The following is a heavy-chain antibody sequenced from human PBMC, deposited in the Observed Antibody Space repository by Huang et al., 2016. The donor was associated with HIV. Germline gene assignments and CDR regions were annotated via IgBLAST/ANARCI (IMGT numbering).Heavy chain of an antibody. D-gene: IGHD3-3*01. CDR2: IYWNGESA. CDR3: ARGYNFWSGYYTDKYYMDV. J-gene: IGHJ6*03. Sequence: EVILVESGGGVVRPGGSLRLSCAISGFSLDDYGMSWVRQAPGKGLEVGSGIYWNGESASYADSVKGRFTVSKDNANNSLFLQMNSLRAEDTALYYCARGYNFWSGYYTDKYYMDVWGKGTTVVVSS. CDR1: GFSLDDYG. V-gene: IGHV3-20*04.